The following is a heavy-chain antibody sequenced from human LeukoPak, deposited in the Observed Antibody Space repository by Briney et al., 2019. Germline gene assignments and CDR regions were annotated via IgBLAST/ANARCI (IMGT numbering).Heavy chain of an antibody. D-gene: IGHD2-15*01. CDR2: ISSSSNYI. V-gene: IGHV3-21*01. J-gene: IGHJ4*02. CDR1: EFTFSVYT. Sequence: GGSLRLSCAASEFTFSVYTINWVRQAPGKGLEWVSSISSSSNYIYYADSVKGRFTISRDNAKNSLYLQMNSLRAGDTAVYYCARVSCSGGSCYFGYWGQGTLVTVSS. CDR3: ARVSCSGGSCYFGY.